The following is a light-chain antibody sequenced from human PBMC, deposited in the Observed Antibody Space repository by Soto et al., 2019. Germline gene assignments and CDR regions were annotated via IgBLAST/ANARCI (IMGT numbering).Light chain of an antibody. V-gene: IGLV2-14*01. CDR3: SSYTSSSTYV. J-gene: IGLJ1*01. CDR2: EVS. CDR1: SSDVGGYNY. Sequence: QSVLTQPASVSGSPGQSITISCTGTSSDVGGYNYVSWYQQHPGKAPKLMIYEVSNRPSGVSNRFSGSKSGNTASLTISGLQAEDEADCYCSSYTSSSTYVFGTGTKV.